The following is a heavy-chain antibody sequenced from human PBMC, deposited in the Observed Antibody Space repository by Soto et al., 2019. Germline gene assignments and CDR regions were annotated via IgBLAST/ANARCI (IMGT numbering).Heavy chain of an antibody. D-gene: IGHD6-19*01. V-gene: IGHV3-21*01. CDR3: AATIAVAGPVDY. CDR2: ISSSSSYI. CDR1: GFTFSSYS. J-gene: IGHJ4*02. Sequence: GGSLRLSCAASGFTFSSYSMNWVRQAPGKGLGWVSSISSSSSYIYYADSVKGRFTISRDNAKNSLYLQMNSLRAEDTAVYYCAATIAVAGPVDYWGQGTLVTVSS.